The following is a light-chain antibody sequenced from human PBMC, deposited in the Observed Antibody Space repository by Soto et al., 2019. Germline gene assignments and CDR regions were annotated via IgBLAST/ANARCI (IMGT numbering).Light chain of an antibody. V-gene: IGLV2-14*01. CDR1: ISDVGTYNY. J-gene: IGLJ3*02. Sequence: QSVLTQPASVSGSPGQSITISCTGIISDVGTYNYVSWYQQHPGKAPQLMIYDVTNRPSGVSNRFSGSKSGNTASLTISGLQAEDEADYYCSSHTSSDTLLFGGGTKVTVL. CDR2: DVT. CDR3: SSHTSSDTLL.